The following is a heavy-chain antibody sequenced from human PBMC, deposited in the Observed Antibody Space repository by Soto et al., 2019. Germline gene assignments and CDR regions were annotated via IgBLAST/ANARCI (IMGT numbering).Heavy chain of an antibody. CDR2: IVPDFGKP. Sequence: QVQLVQSGAEVKRPGSSVKVSCKASGGPFNTFSIAWVRQAPGHGLEWVGSIVPDFGKPDYAQKFQDRVTISADKFTNTAYLEVSSLRSEDTAMFYCATSRRNHFDTSGYDFWGQGTLVTVSS. V-gene: IGHV1-69*04. J-gene: IGHJ4*02. D-gene: IGHD3-22*01. CDR3: ATSRRNHFDTSGYDF. CDR1: GGPFNTFS.